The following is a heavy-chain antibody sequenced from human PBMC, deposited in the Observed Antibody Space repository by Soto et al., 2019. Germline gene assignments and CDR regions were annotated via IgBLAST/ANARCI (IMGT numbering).Heavy chain of an antibody. V-gene: IGHV4-59*08. CDR3: ARKRSYYDSSGYPDTTYYYYGMDV. D-gene: IGHD3-22*01. CDR2: IYYSGST. CDR1: GGSISSYY. Sequence: ETLSLTCTVSGGSISSYYWSWIRQPPGKGLEWIGYIYYSGSTNYSPSLKSRVTISVDTSKNQFSLKLSSVTAADTAVYYCARKRSYYDSSGYPDTTYYYYGMDVWGQGTTVTVSS. J-gene: IGHJ6*02.